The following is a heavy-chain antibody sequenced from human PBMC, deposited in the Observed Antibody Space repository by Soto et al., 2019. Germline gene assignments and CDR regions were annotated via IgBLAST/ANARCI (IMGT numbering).Heavy chain of an antibody. Sequence: QVQLVESGGGVVHPGTSLRLSCVASGFTFSNNGMHWVRQAPGKGLEWVAVISDDGISKHYADSVKGRFTFSRDNSQNTLYLQMNSLGPEDSAVYYCAKDLEGSGSFDYWGQGTLVTVSS. J-gene: IGHJ4*02. CDR2: ISDDGISK. V-gene: IGHV3-30*18. CDR3: AKDLEGSGSFDY. D-gene: IGHD3-10*01. CDR1: GFTFSNNG.